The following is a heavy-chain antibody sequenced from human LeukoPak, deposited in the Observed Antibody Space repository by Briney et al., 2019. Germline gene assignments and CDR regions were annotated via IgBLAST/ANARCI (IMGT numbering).Heavy chain of an antibody. D-gene: IGHD6-13*01. Sequence: GGSLGLSCAASGFTFSSYGMHWVRQAPGKGLEWVAVISYDGNAKHYADSVKGRFTISRDNSKNTLYLQMNSLRSEDTAVYYCAKEKVFTSTSWTTIEYWGQGTLVTVSS. CDR2: ISYDGNAK. CDR3: AKEKVFTSTSWTTIEY. J-gene: IGHJ4*02. CDR1: GFTFSSYG. V-gene: IGHV3-30*18.